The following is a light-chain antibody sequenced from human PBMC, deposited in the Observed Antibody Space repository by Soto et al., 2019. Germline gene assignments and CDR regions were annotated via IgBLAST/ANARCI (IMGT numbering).Light chain of an antibody. CDR3: QQYHNWPIT. V-gene: IGKV3-15*01. CDR2: YAS. CDR1: QSIKTR. Sequence: TQSPATLSVSLGEGATLSCRASQSIKTRLAWYQQRPGKSPRLLLYYASTWATGVPATFSGSGAGIEDTLAISSLQSADFAAYYCQQYHNWPITFGQGTRLEIK. J-gene: IGKJ5*01.